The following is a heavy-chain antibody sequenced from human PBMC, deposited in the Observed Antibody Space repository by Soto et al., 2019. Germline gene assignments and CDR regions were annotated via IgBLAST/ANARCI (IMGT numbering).Heavy chain of an antibody. V-gene: IGHV3-23*01. Sequence: GGSLRLSCAASGFTFSSYAMSWVRQAPGKGLEWVSAISGSGGSTYYADSVKGRFTISRDNSKNTLYLQMNSLRAEDTAAYYCAKGGSGSYYYYYMDVWGKGTTVTVSS. D-gene: IGHD3-10*01. CDR2: ISGSGGST. CDR1: GFTFSSYA. CDR3: AKGGSGSYYYYYMDV. J-gene: IGHJ6*03.